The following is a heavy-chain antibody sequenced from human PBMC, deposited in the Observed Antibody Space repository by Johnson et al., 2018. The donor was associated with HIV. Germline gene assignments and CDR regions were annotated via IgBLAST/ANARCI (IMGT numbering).Heavy chain of an antibody. Sequence: QVQLVESGGGLVQPGGSLRLSCAASGFTFSSYGMHWVRQAPGKGLEWVAFIRYDGSRTTYADSVRGRFTISRDNAKYTVDLQMNSLRVEDTAVYYCAKVDCGGDTCAGYDPFDLWGQGTLVTVSS. J-gene: IGHJ3*01. CDR2: IRYDGSRT. CDR3: AKVDCGGDTCAGYDPFDL. V-gene: IGHV3-30*02. D-gene: IGHD2-21*01. CDR1: GFTFSSYG.